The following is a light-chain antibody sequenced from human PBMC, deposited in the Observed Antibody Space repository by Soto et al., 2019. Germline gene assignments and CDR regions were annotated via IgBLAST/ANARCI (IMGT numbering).Light chain of an antibody. V-gene: IGLV1-51*01. Sequence: QSVLPQPPAVSAAPGQMVTISCSGTSSNIGSTYVSWYQHLPGTAPKLLIYDNNKRPSGIPARFSGSKSGTSATLGITGLQTGDEADYYCAAWDTSLHALILGEGTKLTVL. CDR1: SSNIGSTY. J-gene: IGLJ2*01. CDR3: AAWDTSLHALI. CDR2: DNN.